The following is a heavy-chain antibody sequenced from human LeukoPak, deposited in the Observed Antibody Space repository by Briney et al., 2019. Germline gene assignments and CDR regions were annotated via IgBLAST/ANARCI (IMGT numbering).Heavy chain of an antibody. CDR2: FSYSGST. Sequence: SETLSLTCSVSGGSISGGSYYWGWIHQPPGKGLEYIGSFSYSGSTYYNPSLKSRVTMSGDTSKNQFSLKLSSVTAADTAVYYCASLSKFYYESRGFFDYWGQGTLVTVSS. CDR3: ASLSKFYYESRGFFDY. V-gene: IGHV4-39*01. J-gene: IGHJ4*02. CDR1: GGSISGGSYY. D-gene: IGHD3-22*01.